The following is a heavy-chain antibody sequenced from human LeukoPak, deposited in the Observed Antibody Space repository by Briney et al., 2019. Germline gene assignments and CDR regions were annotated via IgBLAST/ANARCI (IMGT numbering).Heavy chain of an antibody. CDR3: AREYYDILTGYENYYYYGMDV. V-gene: IGHV1-2*02. CDR2: INPNSGGT. J-gene: IGHJ6*02. Sequence: ASVKVSCKASGSTFTGYYMHWVRQAPGQGLEWMGWINPNSGGTNYDQKFRGRVTMTRDTSISTAYMELSRLRSDDTAVYYCAREYYDILTGYENYYYYGMDVWGQGTTVTVSS. CDR1: GSTFTGYY. D-gene: IGHD3-9*01.